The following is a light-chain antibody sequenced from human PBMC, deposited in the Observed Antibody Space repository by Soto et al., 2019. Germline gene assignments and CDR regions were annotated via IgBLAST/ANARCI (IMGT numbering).Light chain of an antibody. J-gene: IGKJ2*01. Sequence: EIVLTQSPGTLSLSPGERASLSCGASQSVRTSLAWYQHKPGLAPRLLIYDASSRATGIPDRFSGSGSGTDFTLTISRREPEDFAVYFCQQYGTAPYTFGQGTKMEIK. CDR1: QSVRTS. CDR3: QQYGTAPYT. CDR2: DAS. V-gene: IGKV3D-20*01.